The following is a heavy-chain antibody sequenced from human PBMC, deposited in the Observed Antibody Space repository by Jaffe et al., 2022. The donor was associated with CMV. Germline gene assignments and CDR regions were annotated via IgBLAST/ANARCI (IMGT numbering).Heavy chain of an antibody. V-gene: IGHV1-46*01. CDR1: GYTFTTYH. Sequence: QVQLVQSGAEVKKPGASVKVSCKASGYTFTTYHMHWVRQAPGQGLEWMGTINPSGGTTRYAQKFQGRVIMTRDTSTSTVYMEVSRLRTEDTAVYYCARDGDQFYYDRSGYSRDNRFDPWGQGTLVTVSS. D-gene: IGHD3-22*01. J-gene: IGHJ5*02. CDR3: ARDGDQFYYDRSGYSRDNRFDP. CDR2: INPSGGTT.